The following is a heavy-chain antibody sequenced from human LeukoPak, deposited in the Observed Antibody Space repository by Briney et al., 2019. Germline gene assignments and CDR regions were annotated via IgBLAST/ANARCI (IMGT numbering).Heavy chain of an antibody. V-gene: IGHV1-46*01. Sequence: ASVKVSCKASGYTFSNYYVHWVRQAPGQGLEWMGVINPSGGSTNYAQKFQGRVTMTRDTSTSTVYMEMSSLRSEDTTVYYCARDSTVTTFRGCVDPWGQGTLVTVSS. CDR2: INPSGGST. J-gene: IGHJ5*02. CDR1: GYTFSNYY. D-gene: IGHD4-17*01. CDR3: ARDSTVTTFRGCVDP.